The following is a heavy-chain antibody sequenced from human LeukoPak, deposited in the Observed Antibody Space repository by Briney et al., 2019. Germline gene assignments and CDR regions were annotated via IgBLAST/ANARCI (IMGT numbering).Heavy chain of an antibody. CDR1: GFTFSSYA. CDR2: ISNNGVNR. J-gene: IGHJ4*02. V-gene: IGHV3-23*01. D-gene: IGHD6-19*01. CDR3: AKGEFGRGWPN. Sequence: GGSLRLSCAASGFTFSSYALNRVRQAPRKGLEWVSGISNNGVNRNYADSVKGRFTISRDNSKNTLYLQMNSLRAEDTAVYYCAKGEFGRGWPNWGQGTLVTVSS.